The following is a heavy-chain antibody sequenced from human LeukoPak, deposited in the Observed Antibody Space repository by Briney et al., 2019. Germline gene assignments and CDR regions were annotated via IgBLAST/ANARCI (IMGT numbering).Heavy chain of an antibody. Sequence: GRSLRLSCAASGFTFSSYGIHWVRQAPGKGLEWVSVIWYDGRRKYYADSVKGRFTISRDNTQNTAYLQMDSLRAEDTAVYYCAKDNHSGYTSHAFDIWGQGTMVTV. J-gene: IGHJ3*02. CDR2: IWYDGRRK. D-gene: IGHD3-9*01. CDR1: GFTFSSYG. V-gene: IGHV3-33*06. CDR3: AKDNHSGYTSHAFDI.